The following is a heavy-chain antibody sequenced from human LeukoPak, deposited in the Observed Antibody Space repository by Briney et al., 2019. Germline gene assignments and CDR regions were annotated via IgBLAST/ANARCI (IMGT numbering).Heavy chain of an antibody. D-gene: IGHD3-10*02. V-gene: IGHV3-20*04. J-gene: IGHJ6*04. CDR3: AELGITVIGGV. Sequence: GGSLRLSCAASGFIFSSYGMHWVRQAPGKGLEWVSGINWNGGSTGYADSVKGRFTISRDNAKNSLYLQMNSLRAEDTAVYYCAELGITVIGGVWGKGTTVTISS. CDR1: GFIFSSYG. CDR2: INWNGGST.